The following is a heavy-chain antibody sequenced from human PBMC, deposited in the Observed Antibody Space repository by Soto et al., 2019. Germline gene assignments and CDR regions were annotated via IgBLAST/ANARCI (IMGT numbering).Heavy chain of an antibody. CDR3: AKDLGSYLSPAFDY. Sequence: PGGSLRLSCAASGFSFSRFEMNWVRQAPGKGLEWVSYISSSRDVIYYADSVKGRFTVSRDNAKNSLYLQMSSLRAEDTAVYFCAKDLGSYLSPAFDYWGLGTLVTVSS. D-gene: IGHD1-26*01. J-gene: IGHJ4*02. V-gene: IGHV3-48*03. CDR2: ISSSRDVI. CDR1: GFSFSRFE.